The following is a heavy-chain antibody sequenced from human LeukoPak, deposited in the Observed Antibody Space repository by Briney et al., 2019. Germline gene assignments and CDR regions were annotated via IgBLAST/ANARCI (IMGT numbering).Heavy chain of an antibody. Sequence: PSETLSLTCAVYGGSFSGYYWSWIRQPPGKGLEWIGEINHSGSTNYNPSLKSRVTISVDTSKNLFSLKLSSVTAADTAVYYCARERKWYSSSWYGNWFDPWGQGTLVTVSS. D-gene: IGHD6-13*01. V-gene: IGHV4-34*01. CDR2: INHSGST. CDR3: ARERKWYSSSWYGNWFDP. CDR1: GGSFSGYY. J-gene: IGHJ5*02.